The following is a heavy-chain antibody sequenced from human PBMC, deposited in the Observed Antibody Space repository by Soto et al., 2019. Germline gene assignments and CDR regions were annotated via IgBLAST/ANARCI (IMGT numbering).Heavy chain of an antibody. CDR2: INHSGST. D-gene: IGHD3-3*01. V-gene: IGHV4-34*01. CDR3: ARGLRFLEWLPRYPFDY. CDR1: GGSFSGYY. Sequence: PSETLSLTCAVYGGSFSGYYWSWIRQPPGKGLEWIGEINHSGSTNYNPSLKSRVTISVDTSKNQFSLKLSSVTAADTAVYYCARGLRFLEWLPRYPFDYWGQGTLVTVSS. J-gene: IGHJ4*02.